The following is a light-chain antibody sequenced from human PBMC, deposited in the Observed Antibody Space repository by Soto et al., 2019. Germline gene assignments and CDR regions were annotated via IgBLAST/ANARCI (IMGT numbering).Light chain of an antibody. V-gene: IGLV4-69*01. CDR1: SGHNTYA. CDR2: VNSDGSY. CDR3: QTWGAGLMV. J-gene: IGLJ2*01. Sequence: QSVLTQSPSASASPGASVKLTCTLSSGHNTYAIAWHQQQPEKGPRFLVKVNSDGSYIKGDGIPYRFSVSSSGAERYLTISSLQSEDEADYYCQTWGAGLMVFGGGTKLTVL.